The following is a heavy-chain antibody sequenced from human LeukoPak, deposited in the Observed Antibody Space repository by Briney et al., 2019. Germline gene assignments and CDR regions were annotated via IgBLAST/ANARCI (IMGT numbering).Heavy chain of an antibody. V-gene: IGHV1-24*01. CDR3: VTGSSERDYYDSGTYYLGDS. CDR2: FDSEDGKT. J-gene: IGHJ4*02. D-gene: IGHD3-10*01. Sequence: ASVKVSCKVSGAILIELSIHWVRQSPGKGLEWMGGFDSEDGKTKAAQSFLDRVSLTEDTSLATAYMELRSLTSEDTAVYYCVTGSSERDYYDSGTYYLGDSWGQGTVVTVSS. CDR1: GAILIELS.